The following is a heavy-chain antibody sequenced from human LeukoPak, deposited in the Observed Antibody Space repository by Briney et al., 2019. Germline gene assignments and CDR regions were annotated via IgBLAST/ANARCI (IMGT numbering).Heavy chain of an antibody. CDR2: INWNGGST. CDR1: GFTFDDYG. J-gene: IGHJ6*03. D-gene: IGHD2-15*01. V-gene: IGHV3-20*04. CDR3: ARTTEGYCRGSTCYYYYYYMNV. Sequence: GGSLRLSCAASGFTFDDYGMSWVRQAPGKGLEWVSGINWNGGSTGYADSVKGRFTISRDNAKNSLYLQMNSLRAEDTALYYCARTTEGYCRGSTCYYYYYYMNVWGKGTTVTVSS.